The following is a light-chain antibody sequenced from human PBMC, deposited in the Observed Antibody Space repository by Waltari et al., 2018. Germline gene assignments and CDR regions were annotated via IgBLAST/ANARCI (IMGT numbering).Light chain of an antibody. Sequence: QSALTQPVSVSGSPGQSIAIPCTGTSSDVGGYDYVFWYQQHPGKDPKLMIYDVSARPSGVSNRFSGSKSGNTASLTISGLQAEDEADYYCTSFTSSRTYVFGTGTKVTVL. V-gene: IGLV2-14*03. CDR2: DVS. CDR1: SSDVGGYDY. CDR3: TSFTSSRTYV. J-gene: IGLJ1*01.